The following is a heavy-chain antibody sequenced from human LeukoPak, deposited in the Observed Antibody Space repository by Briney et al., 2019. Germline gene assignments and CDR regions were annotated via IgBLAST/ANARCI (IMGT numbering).Heavy chain of an antibody. CDR1: GFTFSSYE. V-gene: IGHV3-48*03. J-gene: IGHJ6*02. Sequence: PGGSLRLSCAASGFTFSSYEMNWVRQAPGKGLEWVSYISNSDSTIHYADSVKGRFTISRDNAQNSLYLQMSSLRAEDTAAYYCARVTDDYGDHYYGMDVWGQGTTVTVSS. CDR2: ISNSDSTI. D-gene: IGHD4-17*01. CDR3: ARVTDDYGDHYYGMDV.